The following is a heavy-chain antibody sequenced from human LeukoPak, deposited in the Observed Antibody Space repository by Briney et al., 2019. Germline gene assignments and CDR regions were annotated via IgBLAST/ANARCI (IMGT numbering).Heavy chain of an antibody. CDR1: GYTFTAYY. V-gene: IGHV1-2*02. CDR2: INPNTGDT. Sequence: GASVKVSCKASGYTFTAYYVHWVRQAPGQGLEWIGWINPNTGDTNYAPKFQGRVTMTRDMSTTTDYMELSSLRSEDTAVYYCARDNSVGDVAWWFDPWGQGTLVTVSS. J-gene: IGHJ5*02. CDR3: ARDNSVGDVAWWFDP. D-gene: IGHD1-26*01.